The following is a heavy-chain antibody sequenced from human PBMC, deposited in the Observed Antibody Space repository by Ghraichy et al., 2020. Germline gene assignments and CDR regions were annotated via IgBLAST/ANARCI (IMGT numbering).Heavy chain of an antibody. J-gene: IGHJ5*02. CDR2: INSDGSST. CDR1: GFTFSSYW. Sequence: GGSLRLSCAASGFTFSSYWMHWVRQAPGKGLVWVSRINSDGSSTSYADSVKGRFTISRDNAKNTLYLQMNSLRAEDTAVYYCARGGAVVEKRGNWFDPWGQGTLVTVSS. V-gene: IGHV3-74*01. D-gene: IGHD2-2*01. CDR3: ARGGAVVEKRGNWFDP.